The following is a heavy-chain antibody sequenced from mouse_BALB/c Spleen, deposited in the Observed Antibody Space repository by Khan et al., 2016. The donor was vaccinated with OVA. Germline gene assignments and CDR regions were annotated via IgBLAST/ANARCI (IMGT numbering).Heavy chain of an antibody. J-gene: IGHJ2*01. Sequence: EVQLQESGPELVKPGASVKVSCKASGYSFTDYNMFWVKQSHGKSLEWIGYIDPYNGGTSYNQKFKGKATLTVDTSSSTAFMHLSSMTSEDSAVFYCARTEYYGSSYYCDYWGQGTTLTVSS. CDR3: ARTEYYGSSYYCDY. CDR2: IDPYNGGT. CDR1: GYSFTDYN. V-gene: IGHV1S135*01. D-gene: IGHD1-1*01.